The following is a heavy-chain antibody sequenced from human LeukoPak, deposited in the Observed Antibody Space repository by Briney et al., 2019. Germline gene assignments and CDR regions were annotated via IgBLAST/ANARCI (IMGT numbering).Heavy chain of an antibody. CDR1: GGSISSGDYY. D-gene: IGHD3-9*01. V-gene: IGHV4-30-4*01. CDR2: IYYSGST. J-gene: IGHJ3*02. Sequence: SETLSLTCTVSGGSISSGDYYWSWIRQPPGKGLEWIGYIYYSGSTYYNPSLKSRVTISVDTSKNQFSLKLSSVTAADTAVYYCATGRYYDILTGPVHDAFDIWGQGTMVTVSS. CDR3: ATGRYYDILTGPVHDAFDI.